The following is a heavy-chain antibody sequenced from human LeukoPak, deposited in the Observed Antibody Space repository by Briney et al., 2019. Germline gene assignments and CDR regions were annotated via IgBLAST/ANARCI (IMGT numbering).Heavy chain of an antibody. Sequence: GGSLRLSCAASGFTFSNYEMNWVRQAPGKGLEWVAFIRYDGSNKYYADSVKGRFTISRDNSKNTLYLQMNSLRAEDTAVYYCAKNGDSGSYRYYYYYYMDVWGKGTTVTISS. V-gene: IGHV3-30*02. J-gene: IGHJ6*03. D-gene: IGHD1-26*01. CDR1: GFTFSNYE. CDR3: AKNGDSGSYRYYYYYYMDV. CDR2: IRYDGSNK.